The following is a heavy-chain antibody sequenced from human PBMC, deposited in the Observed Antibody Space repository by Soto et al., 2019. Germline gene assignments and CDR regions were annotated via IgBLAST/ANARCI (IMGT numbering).Heavy chain of an antibody. CDR3: ARVVGIAVDDY. D-gene: IGHD6-19*01. Sequence: QVQLVQSGAEVKKPGASVKVSCKASGYTFTSYAMHWVRQAPGQGLEWIGWINAGNGNTKYSQKFQGRVTITRDTSASTAYMELSSLRSEDTAVYYCARVVGIAVDDYWGQGTLVTVSS. V-gene: IGHV1-3*01. J-gene: IGHJ4*02. CDR1: GYTFTSYA. CDR2: INAGNGNT.